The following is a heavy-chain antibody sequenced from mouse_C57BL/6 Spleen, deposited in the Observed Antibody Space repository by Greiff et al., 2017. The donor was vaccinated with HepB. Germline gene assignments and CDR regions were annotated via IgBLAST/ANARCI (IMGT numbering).Heavy chain of an antibody. D-gene: IGHD2-1*01. CDR3: ARDDGDYGNYDYFDY. J-gene: IGHJ2*01. CDR1: GFTFSSYA. V-gene: IGHV5-4*01. Sequence: EVKVVESGGGLVKPGGSLKLSCAASGFTFSSYAMSWVRQTPEKRLEWVATISDGGSYTYYPDNVKGRFTISRDNAKNNLYLQMSHLKSEDTAMYYCARDDGDYGNYDYFDYWGQGTTLTVSS. CDR2: ISDGGSYT.